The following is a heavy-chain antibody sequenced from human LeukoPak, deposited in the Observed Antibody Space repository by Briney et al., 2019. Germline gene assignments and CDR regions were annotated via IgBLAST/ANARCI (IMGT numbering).Heavy chain of an antibody. CDR1: GGSFSGYY. J-gene: IGHJ5*02. CDR3: ARERVPRGAAAGTRWFDP. D-gene: IGHD6-13*01. V-gene: IGHV4-34*01. CDR2: INHSGST. Sequence: SETLSLTCAVYGGSFSGYYWSWIRQPPEKGLEWIGEINHSGSTNYSPSLKSRVTISVDTSKNQFSLKLSSVTAADTAVYYCARERVPRGAAAGTRWFDPWGQGTLVTVSS.